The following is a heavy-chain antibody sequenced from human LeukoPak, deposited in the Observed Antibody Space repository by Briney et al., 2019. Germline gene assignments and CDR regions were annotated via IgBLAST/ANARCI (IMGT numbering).Heavy chain of an antibody. J-gene: IGHJ4*02. CDR3: ARELALGNSGYEH. CDR2: ISSSGSTI. D-gene: IGHD5-12*01. CDR1: GFTFSDYY. V-gene: IGHV3-11*01. Sequence: GGSLRLSCAASGFTFSDYYMSWIRQAPGKGLEWVSYISSSGSTIYYAGSVKGRFTISRDNAKNSLYLQMNSLRAEDTAVYYCARELALGNSGYEHWGQGTLVTVSS.